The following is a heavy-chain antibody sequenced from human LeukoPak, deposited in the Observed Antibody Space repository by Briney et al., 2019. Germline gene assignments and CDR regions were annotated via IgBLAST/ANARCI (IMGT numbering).Heavy chain of an antibody. J-gene: IGHJ4*02. V-gene: IGHV4-34*01. CDR2: INHSGST. CDR3: ARGPSGYYYGSGSYRY. Sequence: SETLSPTCAVYGGSFSGYYWSWIRQPPGKGLEWIGEINHSGSTNYNPSLKSRVTISVDTSKNQFSLKLSSVTAADTAVYYCARGPSGYYYGSGSYRYWGQGTLVTVSS. CDR1: GGSFSGYY. D-gene: IGHD3-10*01.